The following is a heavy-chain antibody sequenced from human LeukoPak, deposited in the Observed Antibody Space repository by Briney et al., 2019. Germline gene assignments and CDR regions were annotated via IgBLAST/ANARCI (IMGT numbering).Heavy chain of an antibody. D-gene: IGHD6-25*01. CDR3: ASDYFLDY. CDR2: ISGSTGGT. V-gene: IGHV3-23*01. CDR1: GFTFTKYG. Sequence: GGSLRLSCAASGFTFTKYGFSWVRQSPGRGLEWVSSISGSTGGTYYADSVKGRFTISRDNSMNTLYLQMNSLRADDTAVYYCASDYFLDYWGQGTLVTVSS. J-gene: IGHJ4*02.